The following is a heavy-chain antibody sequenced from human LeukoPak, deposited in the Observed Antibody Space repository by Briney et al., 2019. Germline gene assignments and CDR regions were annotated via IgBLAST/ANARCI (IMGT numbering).Heavy chain of an antibody. J-gene: IGHJ6*02. V-gene: IGHV3-23*01. CDR1: GFTFSSYA. Sequence: GGSLRLSCAASGFTFSSYAMSWDRQAPGKGLEWVSAISGGGFSTYYADSVKGRFTISRDNSKNTLFLQMNSLRAEDTAIYYCGKGGKVGAPSYYYFGMDVWGQGTTVTVSS. CDR3: GKGGKVGAPSYYYFGMDV. D-gene: IGHD1-26*01. CDR2: ISGGGFST.